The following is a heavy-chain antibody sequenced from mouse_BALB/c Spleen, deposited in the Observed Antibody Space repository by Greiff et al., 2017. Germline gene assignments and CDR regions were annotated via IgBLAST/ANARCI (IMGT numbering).Heavy chain of an antibody. D-gene: IGHD1-2*01. CDR1: GFNIKDTY. CDR2: IDPANGNT. J-gene: IGHJ2*01. Sequence: EVQLQQSGAELVKPGASVKLSCTASGFNIKDTYMHWVKQRPEQGLEWIGRIDPANGNTKYDPKFQGKAPITADTSSNTAYLQLSSLTSEDTAVYYCALTTATFFDYWGQGTTLTVSS. CDR3: ALTTATFFDY. V-gene: IGHV14-3*02.